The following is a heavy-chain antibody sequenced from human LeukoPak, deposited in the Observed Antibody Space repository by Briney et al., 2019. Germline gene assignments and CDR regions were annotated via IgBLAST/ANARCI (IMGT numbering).Heavy chain of an antibody. CDR2: IRAKIHDGTT. CDR3: SRGQKDPYGPEFDY. J-gene: IGHJ4*02. V-gene: IGHV3-49*04. D-gene: IGHD3-10*01. Sequence: GQSLRLPCTTSGFIFGDYNMNWVRQAPGKGLEWVGYIRAKIHDGTTDFAASVKGRFTISRDDSKSIAYLQMTSLKSGDTAVYYCSRGQKDPYGPEFDYWGQGTLVTVAS. CDR1: GFIFGDYN.